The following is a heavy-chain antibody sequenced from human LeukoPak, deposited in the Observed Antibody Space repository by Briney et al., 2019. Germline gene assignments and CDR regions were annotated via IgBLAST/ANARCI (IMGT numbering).Heavy chain of an antibody. CDR2: ISSSSSTI. J-gene: IGHJ4*02. D-gene: IGHD5-24*01. Sequence: PGGSLRLSCAASGFTFSSYSMNWVRQAPGKGLEWVSYISSSSSTIYYADSVKGRFTISRDNSKNTLYLRMNSLRAEDTAVYYCAKLILGPDYWGQGTLVTVSS. CDR1: GFTFSSYS. CDR3: AKLILGPDY. V-gene: IGHV3-48*01.